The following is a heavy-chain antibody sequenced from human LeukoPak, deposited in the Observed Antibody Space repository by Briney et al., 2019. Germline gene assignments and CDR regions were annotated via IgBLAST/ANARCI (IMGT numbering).Heavy chain of an antibody. V-gene: IGHV3-23*01. Sequence: GGSLRLSCAASGFTFSSYGMSWVRQAPGKGLEWVSAISGSGGNTYYADSVKGRFTISRDNSKNTLYLQMNSLRAEDTAVYYCAKIDYDSSAYRTFDYWGQGTLVTVSS. D-gene: IGHD3-22*01. J-gene: IGHJ4*02. CDR1: GFTFSSYG. CDR2: ISGSGGNT. CDR3: AKIDYDSSAYRTFDY.